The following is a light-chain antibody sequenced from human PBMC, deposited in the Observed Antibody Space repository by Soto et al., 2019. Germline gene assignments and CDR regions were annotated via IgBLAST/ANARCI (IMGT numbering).Light chain of an antibody. CDR2: DAS. V-gene: IGKV3-15*01. Sequence: EIVMTQSQATLSVSPGERATLSCRASQSVSSNLAWYQQKPGQAPRLLIYDASTRATGIPARFSGSGSGTEFTLTISSLQSEDFAVYYCQQYNNWSPGTFGQGAKVEIK. J-gene: IGKJ1*01. CDR3: QQYNNWSPGT. CDR1: QSVSSN.